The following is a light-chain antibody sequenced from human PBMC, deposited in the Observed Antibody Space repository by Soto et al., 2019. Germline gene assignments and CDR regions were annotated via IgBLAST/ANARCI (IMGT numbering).Light chain of an antibody. CDR1: SSNSGAGYD. Sequence: QSVLTQPPSVSGAPGQGVIISCTGSSSNSGAGYDVHWYQQLPRTAPKLLIYSSVNRPSGVPDRFSASKSGTSASLAITGLRPEDEADYYCQSYDSRLNGYVFGTGTKVTVL. CDR3: QSYDSRLNGYV. V-gene: IGLV1-40*01. J-gene: IGLJ1*01. CDR2: SSV.